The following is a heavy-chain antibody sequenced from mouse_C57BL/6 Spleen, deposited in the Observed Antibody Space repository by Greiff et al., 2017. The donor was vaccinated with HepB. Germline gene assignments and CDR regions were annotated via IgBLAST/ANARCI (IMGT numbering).Heavy chain of an antibody. CDR2: IWRGGST. D-gene: IGHD2-5*01. V-gene: IGHV2-5*01. J-gene: IGHJ4*01. Sequence: VKLQESGPGLVQPSQRLSITCTVSGFSLTSYGVHWVRQSPGKGLEWLGVIWRGGSTDYNAAFMSRLSITKDNSKSQVFFKMNSLQADDTAIYYCAKEGSNYYAMDYWGQGTSVTVSS. CDR3: AKEGSNYYAMDY. CDR1: GFSLTSYG.